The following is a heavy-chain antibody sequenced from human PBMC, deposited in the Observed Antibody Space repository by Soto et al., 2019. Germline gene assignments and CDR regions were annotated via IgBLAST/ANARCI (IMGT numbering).Heavy chain of an antibody. CDR1: GGSFSGYY. Sequence: SETLSLTCAVYGGSFSGYYWSWIRQPPGKGLEWIGEINHSGSTNYNPSLKSRVTISVDTSKNQFSLKLSSVTAADTAVYYCARRRLAGGGRAFDIWGQGTMVTVSS. J-gene: IGHJ3*02. D-gene: IGHD6-13*01. CDR2: INHSGST. CDR3: ARRRLAGGGRAFDI. V-gene: IGHV4-34*01.